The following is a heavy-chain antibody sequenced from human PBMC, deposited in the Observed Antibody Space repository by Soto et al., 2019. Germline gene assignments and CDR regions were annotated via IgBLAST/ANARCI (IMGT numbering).Heavy chain of an antibody. CDR1: GFSLSTSGVG. CDR3: AHRTVMTFKD. Sequence: QITLKESGPTLVKPTQTLTLTCTFSGFSLSTSGVGVGWIRQPPGKALEWLALIYWDDDKRYSPSLKSRLTITKDPPKNQVLLTMTHMDPVDTATYYCAHRTVMTFKDWGQGTLVTVSS. V-gene: IGHV2-5*02. D-gene: IGHD2-21*01. J-gene: IGHJ1*01. CDR2: IYWDDDK.